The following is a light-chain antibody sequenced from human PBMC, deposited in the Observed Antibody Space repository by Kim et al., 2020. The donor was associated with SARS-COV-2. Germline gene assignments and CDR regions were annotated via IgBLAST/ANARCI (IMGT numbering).Light chain of an antibody. Sequence: VSPGERVTRSCRASQSVRNNLAWYQQRPGQAPRLLIYGASTRATDVSDRFSGSGSGTEFTLTIRSLQSEDLAVYYCQQYNDWPLLTFGGGTKVDIK. CDR1: QSVRNN. CDR3: QQYNDWPLLT. CDR2: GAS. J-gene: IGKJ4*01. V-gene: IGKV3-15*01.